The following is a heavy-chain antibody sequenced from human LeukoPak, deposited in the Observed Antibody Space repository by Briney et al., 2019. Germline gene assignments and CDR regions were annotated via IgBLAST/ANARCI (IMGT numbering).Heavy chain of an antibody. CDR2: INSDGSWT. Sequence: GGSLRLSCAASGNYWMHWVRQAPGKGLVWVSHINSDGSWTSYADSVKGRFTNSKDNAKNTVYLQMNSPRAEDTAVYYCVSFYETYWGRGTLVTVSS. CDR3: VSFYETY. CDR1: GNYW. V-gene: IGHV3-74*01. J-gene: IGHJ4*02. D-gene: IGHD2/OR15-2a*01.